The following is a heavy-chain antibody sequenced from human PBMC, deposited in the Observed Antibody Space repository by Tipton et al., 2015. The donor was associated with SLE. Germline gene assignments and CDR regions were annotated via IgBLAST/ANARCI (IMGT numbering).Heavy chain of an antibody. CDR3: ARDPRIAAAGYDAFDI. Sequence: TLSLTCTVSGGPISSHYWSWIRQPPGKGLEWIGYIYYSGSTNYNPSLKSRVTISVDTSKNQFSLKLSSVTAADTAVYYCARDPRIAAAGYDAFDIWGQGTMVTVSS. J-gene: IGHJ3*02. CDR2: IYYSGST. D-gene: IGHD6-13*01. CDR1: GGPISSHY. V-gene: IGHV4-59*11.